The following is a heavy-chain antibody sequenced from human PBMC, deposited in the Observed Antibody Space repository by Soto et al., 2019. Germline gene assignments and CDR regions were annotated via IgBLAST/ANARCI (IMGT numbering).Heavy chain of an antibody. CDR3: AKVRPGSYGYSLDY. D-gene: IGHD5-18*01. Sequence: PGGSLRLSCAASGFTFSSYGMHWVRQAPGKGLEWVAVISYDGSNKYYADSVKGRFTISRDNSKNTLYLQMNSLRAEDTAVYYCAKVRPGSYGYSLDYWGQGTLVTVSS. J-gene: IGHJ4*02. V-gene: IGHV3-30*18. CDR1: GFTFSSYG. CDR2: ISYDGSNK.